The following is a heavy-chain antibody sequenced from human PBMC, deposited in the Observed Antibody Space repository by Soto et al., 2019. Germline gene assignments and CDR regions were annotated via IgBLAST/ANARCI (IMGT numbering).Heavy chain of an antibody. CDR1: CCIFTRYS. CDR2: ISGSVGTT. V-gene: IGHV3-23*01. Sequence: ILPCAGSCCIFTRYSMGWVRRAPGKWLECVSTISGSVGTTYYAYSVKVRFTISRDNSKNTLYLQMNSLRADDTAVYYCAKVRSTTIFDVVSLFDYWGQGTLVTVSS. CDR3: AKVRSTTIFDVVSLFDY. D-gene: IGHD3-3*01. J-gene: IGHJ4*02.